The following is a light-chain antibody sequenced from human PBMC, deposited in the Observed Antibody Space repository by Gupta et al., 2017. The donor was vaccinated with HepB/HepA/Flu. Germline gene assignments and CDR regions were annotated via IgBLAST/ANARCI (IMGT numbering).Light chain of an antibody. Sequence: DIQMTQSPSSLSASVGDRVTITCRTSQKISTYLNWYQQKPGKAPKLLIYAASSLQSGVPSRFSGSGSETEFTLTISSLQPEYFASYYCQQSYRTPLTFGGGTKVEIK. CDR1: QKISTY. CDR3: QQSYRTPLT. V-gene: IGKV1-39*01. J-gene: IGKJ4*01. CDR2: AAS.